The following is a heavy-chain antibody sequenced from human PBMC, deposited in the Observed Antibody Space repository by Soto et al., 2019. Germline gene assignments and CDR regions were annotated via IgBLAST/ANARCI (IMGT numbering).Heavy chain of an antibody. V-gene: IGHV3-33*01. Sequence: GESLRLSYAASGFTFSSYGMHWVRLAPGKGLEGVAVIWYDGSNKYYADSVKGRFTISRDNSKNTLYLQMNSLRAEDTAVYYCAREGLSSSSPFDYWGQGTLVTVSS. J-gene: IGHJ4*02. CDR2: IWYDGSNK. CDR1: GFTFSSYG. CDR3: AREGLSSSSPFDY. D-gene: IGHD6-6*01.